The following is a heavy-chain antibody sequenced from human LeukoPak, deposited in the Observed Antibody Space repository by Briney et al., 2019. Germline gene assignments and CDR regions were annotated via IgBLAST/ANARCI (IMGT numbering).Heavy chain of an antibody. V-gene: IGHV3-21*01. CDR2: IISSSRYI. Sequence: GGSLRLSCVASGFTSSSDRMNWVRPAPGKGLEWVSSIISSSRYIYYADSVTGRSTLSRDNAKNSLYLQMISLRAEDTAVDYCARDLNRPSSWYNWFDPWGQGTLVTVSS. CDR1: GFTSSSDR. J-gene: IGHJ5*02. CDR3: ARDLNRPSSWYNWFDP. D-gene: IGHD6-13*01.